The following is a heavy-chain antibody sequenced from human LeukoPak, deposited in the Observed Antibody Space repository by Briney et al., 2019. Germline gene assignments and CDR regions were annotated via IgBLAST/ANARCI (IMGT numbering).Heavy chain of an antibody. V-gene: IGHV3-23*01. Sequence: GGSLRLSCAASGFTFSSYAMSWVRQAPGKGLEWVSAISGSGGSTYYADSVKGRFTISRDNSKNTLYLQMNSLRAEGTAVYYCAKDLSGYSYAKGSFDYWGQGTLVTVSS. CDR2: ISGSGGST. D-gene: IGHD5-18*01. J-gene: IGHJ4*02. CDR3: AKDLSGYSYAKGSFDY. CDR1: GFTFSSYA.